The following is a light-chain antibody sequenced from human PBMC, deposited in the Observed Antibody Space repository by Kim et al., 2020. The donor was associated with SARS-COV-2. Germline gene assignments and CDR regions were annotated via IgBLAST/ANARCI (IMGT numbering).Light chain of an antibody. V-gene: IGLV3-19*01. J-gene: IGLJ3*02. Sequence: SSELTQDPAVSVALGQTVRITCQGDSLRNYYATWYQQKPGQAPVVVIYGKNNRPSGIPDRFSGSSSGNTASLTITGAQAEDEADYYCNSRDSSGNHWVFGGGTQLTVL. CDR3: NSRDSSGNHWV. CDR2: GKN. CDR1: SLRNYY.